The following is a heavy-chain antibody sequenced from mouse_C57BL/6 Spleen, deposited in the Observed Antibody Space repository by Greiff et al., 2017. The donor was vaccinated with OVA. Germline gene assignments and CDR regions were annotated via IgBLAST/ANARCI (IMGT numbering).Heavy chain of an antibody. J-gene: IGHJ3*01. CDR2: INPSTGGT. V-gene: IGHV1-42*01. CDR3: ARLKTTVGPWFAY. Sequence: EVQLQQSGPELVKPGASVKISCKASGYSFTGYYMNWVKQSPEKSLEWIGEINPSTGGTTYNQKFKAKATLTVDKSSSTAYMQLKSLTSEASAVYYCARLKTTVGPWFAYWGQGTLVTVSA. CDR1: GYSFTGYY. D-gene: IGHD1-1*01.